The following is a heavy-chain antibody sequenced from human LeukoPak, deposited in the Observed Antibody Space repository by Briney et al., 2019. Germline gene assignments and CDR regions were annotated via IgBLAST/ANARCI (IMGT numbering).Heavy chain of an antibody. V-gene: IGHV3-53*01. CDR1: GFTVSSNY. CDR2: LFNDDRTGGPT. D-gene: IGHD5-24*01. J-gene: IGHJ4*02. Sequence: GGSLRLSCAASGFTVSSNYMSWVRQAPGKGLEWLSILFNDDRTGGPTFYADAVRGRFTISRDDSTNTLYLQMNNLRVDDTAVYYCARDISGDGYSHFDYWGQGVLVTVSS. CDR3: ARDISGDGYSHFDY.